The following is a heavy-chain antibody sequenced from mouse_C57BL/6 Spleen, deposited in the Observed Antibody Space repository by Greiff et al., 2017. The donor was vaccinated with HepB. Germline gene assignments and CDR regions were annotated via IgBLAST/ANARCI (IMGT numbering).Heavy chain of an antibody. CDR1: GFTFSDYY. Sequence: EVKLVESEGGLVQPGSSMKLSCTASGFTFSDYYMAWVRQVPEKGLEWVANINYDGSSTYYLDSLKSRFIISRDNAKNILYLQMSSLKSEDTATYYCARGGAWPHWYFDGWGTGNTVTVSS. CDR2: INYDGSST. CDR3: ARGGAWPHWYFDG. V-gene: IGHV5-16*01. J-gene: IGHJ1*03.